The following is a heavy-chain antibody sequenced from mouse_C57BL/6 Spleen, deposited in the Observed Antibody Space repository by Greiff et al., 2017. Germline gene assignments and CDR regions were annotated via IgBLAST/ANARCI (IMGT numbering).Heavy chain of an antibody. Sequence: QVQLQQSGAELMKPGASVKLSCKATGYTFTGYWLEWVKQRPGHGLEWIGEILPGSGSTNYNEKFKGKATFTADTSSNTAYMQLSSLTTEDSAIYYCARALITTVVGYYAMDYWGQGTSVTVSS. J-gene: IGHJ4*01. D-gene: IGHD1-1*01. V-gene: IGHV1-9*01. CDR2: ILPGSGST. CDR3: ARALITTVVGYYAMDY. CDR1: GYTFTGYW.